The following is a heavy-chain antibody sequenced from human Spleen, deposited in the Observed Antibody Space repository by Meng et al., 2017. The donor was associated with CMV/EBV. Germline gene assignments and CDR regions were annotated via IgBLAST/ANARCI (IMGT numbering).Heavy chain of an antibody. CDR3: ARAQFDI. Sequence: ESLKISCAASGFIFSSYWMLWVRQVPGKGLVWVSRINSDGSITNYADSVKGRFTISRDNAKDTLYLQMDSLRVEDTAIYYCARAQFDIWGQGTLVTVSS. J-gene: IGHJ4*02. CDR2: INSDGSIT. V-gene: IGHV3-74*01. CDR1: GFIFSSYW.